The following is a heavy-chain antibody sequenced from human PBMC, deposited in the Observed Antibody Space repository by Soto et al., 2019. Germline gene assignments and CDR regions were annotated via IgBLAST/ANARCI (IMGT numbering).Heavy chain of an antibody. D-gene: IGHD5-18*01. Sequence: PGGSMRFSCAASGFTFSSYSMNWVRQAPGKGLEWVSSISSSSSCIYYADSVKGRFTISRDNAKNSLYLQMNSLRAEDTAVYYCARDRPQGYSYGYNAFDIWGQGTMVTVSS. CDR3: ARDRPQGYSYGYNAFDI. V-gene: IGHV3-21*01. J-gene: IGHJ3*02. CDR1: GFTFSSYS. CDR2: ISSSSSCI.